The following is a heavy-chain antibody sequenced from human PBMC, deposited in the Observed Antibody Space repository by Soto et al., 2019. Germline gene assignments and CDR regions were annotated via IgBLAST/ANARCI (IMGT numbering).Heavy chain of an antibody. Sequence: QVQLVESGGGVVQPGRSLRLSCAASGFTFSSYAMHWVRQAPGKGLEWVAVISYDVSNKYYADSVKGRFTISRDNSKNTLYLQMNSLRAEDTAVYYCASWGSVSDAFDIWGQGTMVTVSS. CDR1: GFTFSSYA. CDR3: ASWGSVSDAFDI. D-gene: IGHD3-16*01. CDR2: ISYDVSNK. J-gene: IGHJ3*02. V-gene: IGHV3-30-3*01.